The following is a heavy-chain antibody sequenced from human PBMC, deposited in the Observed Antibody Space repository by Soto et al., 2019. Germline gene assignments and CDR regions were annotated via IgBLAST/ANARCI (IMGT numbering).Heavy chain of an antibody. CDR2: IDPSDSYT. CDR1: GYSFTSYW. V-gene: IGHV5-10-1*01. CDR3: ARLLDYYDSSGSMASYYFDY. Sequence: GESLKLSCKGSGYSFTSYWISWVRQMPGKGLEWMGRIDPSDSYTNYSPSFQGHVTISADKSISTAYLQWSSLKASDTAMYYCARLLDYYDSSGSMASYYFDYWGQGTLVTVSS. D-gene: IGHD3-22*01. J-gene: IGHJ4*02.